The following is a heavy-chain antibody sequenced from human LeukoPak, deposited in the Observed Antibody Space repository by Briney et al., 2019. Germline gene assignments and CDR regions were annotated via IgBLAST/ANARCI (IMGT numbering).Heavy chain of an antibody. J-gene: IGHJ4*02. D-gene: IGHD2-15*01. V-gene: IGHV4-59*01. Sequence: SETLSLTCTVSGGPISSYYWSWIRQPPGKGLEWVGYMYYSGSTNYNPSLKSRVTISVDTSKNQFSLKLSSVTAADTAIYYCARGRGGFYYFDYWGLGTMVTVSS. CDR3: ARGRGGFYYFDY. CDR1: GGPISSYY. CDR2: MYYSGST.